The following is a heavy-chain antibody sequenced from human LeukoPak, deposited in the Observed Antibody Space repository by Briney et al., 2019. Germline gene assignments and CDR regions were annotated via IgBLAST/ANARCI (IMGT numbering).Heavy chain of an antibody. D-gene: IGHD6-19*01. CDR1: GYSFTTYG. V-gene: IGHV1-2*02. J-gene: IGHJ2*01. CDR3: ARPHIAVAGTAYFDL. CDR2: INPNSGGT. Sequence: ASVKVSCKASGYSFTTYGITWVRQAPGQGLEWMGWINPNSGGTNYAQKFQGRVTMTRDTSISTAYMELSRLRSDDTAVYYCARPHIAVAGTAYFDLWGRGTLVTVSS.